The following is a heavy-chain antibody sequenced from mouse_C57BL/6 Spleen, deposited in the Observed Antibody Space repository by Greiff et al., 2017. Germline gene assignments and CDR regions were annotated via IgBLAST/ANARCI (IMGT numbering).Heavy chain of an antibody. CDR1: GYTFTTYP. CDR2: FHPYNDDT. D-gene: IGHD1-1*01. Sequence: VQLQQSGAELVKPGASVKMSCKASGYTFTTYPIEWMKQNHGKSLEWIGNFHPYNDDTKYNEKFKGKATLTVEKSSSTVYLELSRLTSDDSAVYYCARRYDGSSSYWYFDVWGTGTTVTVSS. CDR3: ARRYDGSSSYWYFDV. J-gene: IGHJ1*03. V-gene: IGHV1-47*01.